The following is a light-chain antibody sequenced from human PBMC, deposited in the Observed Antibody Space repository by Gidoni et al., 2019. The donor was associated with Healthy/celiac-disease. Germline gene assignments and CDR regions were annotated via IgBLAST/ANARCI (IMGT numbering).Light chain of an antibody. V-gene: IGKV3D-20*01. J-gene: IGKJ5*01. CDR3: QQYGSSPIT. CDR2: DAS. CDR1: QSVSSSY. Sequence: EIVLTQSPATLSVSPGERATLSCGASQSVSSSYLAWYQQKPGLAPRLLISDASTRATGIPHRFIGSGSGTDFTLTISRLEPEDFAVYYCQQYGSSPITFGQGTRLEIK.